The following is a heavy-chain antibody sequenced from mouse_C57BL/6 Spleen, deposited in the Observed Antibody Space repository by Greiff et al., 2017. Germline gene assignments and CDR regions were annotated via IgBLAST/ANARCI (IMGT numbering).Heavy chain of an antibody. CDR1: GYTFTSYW. J-gene: IGHJ2*01. D-gene: IGHD1-1*01. Sequence: QVQLQQPGAELVKPGASVKMSCTASGYTFTSYWITWVQQTPGQGLEWIGDIYPGSGSTYYTENVKSKATLSVDTSSSTPYMQLSSLTSEDYAVNYCARDGLRYFDDWGKGTTLTVSS. V-gene: IGHV1-55*01. CDR2: IYPGSGST. CDR3: ARDGLRYFDD.